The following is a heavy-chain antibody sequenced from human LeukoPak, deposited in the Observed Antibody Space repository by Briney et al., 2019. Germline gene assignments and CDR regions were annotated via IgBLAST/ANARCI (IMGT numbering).Heavy chain of an antibody. D-gene: IGHD1-26*01. Sequence: GGSLRLSCAASRFTFSSFEMSWVRQAPGKGLEWVSYISSSGSTIFYADSVKGRFIISRDNAKNSLYLQMNSLRAEDTAVYYCAGGCGSYSPDYWGQGTLVTVSS. V-gene: IGHV3-48*03. CDR3: AGGCGSYSPDY. J-gene: IGHJ4*02. CDR2: ISSSGSTI. CDR1: RFTFSSFE.